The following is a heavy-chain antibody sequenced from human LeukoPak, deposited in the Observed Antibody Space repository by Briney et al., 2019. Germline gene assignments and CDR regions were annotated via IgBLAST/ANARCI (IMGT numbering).Heavy chain of an antibody. J-gene: IGHJ3*01. V-gene: IGHV4-59*11. CDR3: ARLFDNDNSGYPDTFDV. CDR1: GGSINSHF. D-gene: IGHD3-22*01. CDR2: MYYSGST. Sequence: SETLSLTCTVSGGSINSHFWSWIRQPPGKGLEWIGYMYYSGSTRYNPSLQSRATISVDTSENNFSLKLTSVTAADTAVYYCARLFDNDNSGYPDTFDVWGQGTVVIVSS.